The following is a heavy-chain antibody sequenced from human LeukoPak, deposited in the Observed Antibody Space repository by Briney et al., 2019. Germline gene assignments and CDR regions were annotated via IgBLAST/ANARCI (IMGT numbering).Heavy chain of an antibody. CDR3: ARVRGYSYGELDY. CDR1: GGSFSSGGYY. CDR2: ISYSGST. J-gene: IGHJ4*02. D-gene: IGHD5-18*01. V-gene: IGHV4-31*11. Sequence: SETLSLTCAVYGGSFSSGGYYWSWIRQLPGKGLEWIGHISYSGSTYYNPSLNSRVTISVGTSKSQFSLKLSSVTAADTAVYYCARVRGYSYGELDYWGQGTLVTVSS.